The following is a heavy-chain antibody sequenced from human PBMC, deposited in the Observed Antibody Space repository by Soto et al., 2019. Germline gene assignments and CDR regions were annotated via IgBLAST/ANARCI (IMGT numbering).Heavy chain of an antibody. J-gene: IGHJ4*02. CDR2: IYQSGST. V-gene: IGHV4-30-2*01. Sequence: SETLSLTCAVSGGSISSGGYSWSWIRQPPGKGLEWIGYIYQSGSTYYNPSLKSRVTISVDTSKNQFSLKLSSVTAADTAVYYGARGRRCLDYWGQGTLVTVSS. CDR3: ARGRRCLDY. CDR1: GGSISSGGYS.